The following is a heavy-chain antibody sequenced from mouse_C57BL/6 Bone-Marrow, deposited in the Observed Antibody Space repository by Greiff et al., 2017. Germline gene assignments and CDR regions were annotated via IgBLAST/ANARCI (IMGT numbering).Heavy chain of an antibody. Sequence: VQLQQSGPELVKPGASVKISCKASGYAFSSSWMNWVKQRPGQGLEWIGRIYPGDGDTNYNEKFKGKATLTVDKSSSTAYMQLSSLPSEDSAVYFGARVWARCPYYAMDYWGQGTSVTVTS. D-gene: IGHD3-1*01. V-gene: IGHV1-82*01. J-gene: IGHJ4*01. CDR3: ARVWARCPYYAMDY. CDR1: GYAFSSSW. CDR2: IYPGDGDT.